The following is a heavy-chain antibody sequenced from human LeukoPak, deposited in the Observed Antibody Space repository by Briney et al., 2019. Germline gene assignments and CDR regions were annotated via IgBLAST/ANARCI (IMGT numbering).Heavy chain of an antibody. V-gene: IGHV4-61*01. CDR3: ARDYYDSSGYVTFDY. D-gene: IGHD3-22*01. Sequence: SETLSLTCTVSGGSVSSGSYYWSWIRQPPGTGLEWIGYIYYSGSTNYNPSLKSRVTISVDTSKNQFSPKLSSVTAADTAVYYCARDYYDSSGYVTFDYWGQGTLVTVSS. CDR2: IYYSGST. CDR1: GGSVSSGSYY. J-gene: IGHJ4*02.